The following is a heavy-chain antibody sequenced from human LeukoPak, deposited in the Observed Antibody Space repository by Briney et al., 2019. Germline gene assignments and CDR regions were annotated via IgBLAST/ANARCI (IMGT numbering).Heavy chain of an antibody. V-gene: IGHV1-18*01. J-gene: IGHJ4*02. CDR2: ISPYNGAT. CDR1: GYTFTTYG. D-gene: IGHD1-1*01. CDR3: ARDSDWNVDY. Sequence: ASVTVSCTASGYTFTTYGITWIRQAPGQGFEWLGWISPYNGATEYAQNLQDRVSMTTDTSTNTAYIEVRSLKSDDTAVYYCARDSDWNVDYWGQGTLVTVSS.